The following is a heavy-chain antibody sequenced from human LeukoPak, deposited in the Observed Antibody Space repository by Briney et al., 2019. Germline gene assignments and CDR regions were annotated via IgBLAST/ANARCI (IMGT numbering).Heavy chain of an antibody. V-gene: IGHV6-1*01. J-gene: IGHJ6*04. CDR1: GDSVSSNSAA. CDR3: VRASIAVIGDRLRVFELDV. CDR2: TYYRSKWYN. D-gene: IGHD6-19*01. Sequence: PSQTLSLTCAISGDSVSSNSAAWNWIRQSPSRGLEWLGRTYYRSKWYNDYAISVKSRITVKPDTSKNQFYLQLNSVTPEDTAIYYCVRASIAVIGDRLRVFELDVWAKGTTVTVSS.